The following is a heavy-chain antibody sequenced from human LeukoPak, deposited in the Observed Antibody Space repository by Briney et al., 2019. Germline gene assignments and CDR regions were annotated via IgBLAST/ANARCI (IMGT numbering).Heavy chain of an antibody. Sequence: GGSLRLSCAASGFTFSSYWMSWVRQAPGKGLEWVANIKQDVSERYYVDSVKGRFTISRDNAKNSLYLQMNSLRAEDTAVYYCARGYSGSGTYQSFGYWGQGTLVTVSS. CDR3: ARGYSGSGTYQSFGY. J-gene: IGHJ4*02. CDR2: IKQDVSER. V-gene: IGHV3-7*01. CDR1: GFTFSSYW. D-gene: IGHD3-10*01.